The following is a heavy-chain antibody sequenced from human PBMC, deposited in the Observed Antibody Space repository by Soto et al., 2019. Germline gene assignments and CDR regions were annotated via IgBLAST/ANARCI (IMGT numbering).Heavy chain of an antibody. J-gene: IGHJ6*02. D-gene: IGHD2-2*01. V-gene: IGHV1-69*01. CDR1: GGTFSSYA. CDR3: ARGRNCSSTSCYAEDYYYYGMHV. CDR2: IIPIFGTA. Sequence: QVQLVQSGAEVKKPGSSVKVSCKASGGTFSSYAISWVRQAPGQGLEWMGGIIPIFGTANYAQKFQGRVTITADESTSTAYMELSSLRSEDTAVYYCARGRNCSSTSCYAEDYYYYGMHVWGQGTTVTVSS.